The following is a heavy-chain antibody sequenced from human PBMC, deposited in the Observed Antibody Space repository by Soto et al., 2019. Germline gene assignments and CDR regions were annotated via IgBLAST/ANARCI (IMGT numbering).Heavy chain of an antibody. J-gene: IGHJ6*01. CDR1: GFDFTAAW. CDR2: IKSKGSGETT. Sequence: QVVESGGGFATPGKSVRLSCVGSGFDFTAAWMNWVRQAPGTGLEWVGRIKSKGSGETTDYSALVKGRFTILRDDSKDTVYLKMDSLKTGGTVVYYCSKERGPSGSFCYGLEVWGQGATVTVTS. V-gene: IGHV3-15*07. D-gene: IGHD3-10*01. CDR3: SKERGPSGSFCYGLEV.